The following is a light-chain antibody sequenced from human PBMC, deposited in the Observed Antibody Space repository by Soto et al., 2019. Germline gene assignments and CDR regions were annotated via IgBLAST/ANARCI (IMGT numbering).Light chain of an antibody. CDR3: QQYSSSPFT. J-gene: IGKJ3*01. CDR2: GAS. V-gene: IGKV3-20*01. CDR1: QSVSSSY. Sequence: EIVLTQSPGTLSLSPGERATLSCRASQSVSSSYLAWYQQKPGQAPRLLIYGASSRATGITDRFSGSGSGTDFTLTISRLEPEDFAVYYCQQYSSSPFTFGPGTKVDVK.